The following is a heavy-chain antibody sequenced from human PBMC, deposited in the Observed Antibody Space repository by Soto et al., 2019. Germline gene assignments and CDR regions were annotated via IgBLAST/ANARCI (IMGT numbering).Heavy chain of an antibody. CDR1: RFTFSDYA. V-gene: IGHV3-23*01. D-gene: IGHD7-27*01. CDR2: VSASGGTT. Sequence: EVQLLESGGGLVQPGGSLRLSCVASRFTFSDYAMSWVRQAPGKGLEWVSAVSASGGTTYYADSVQGRFTISRDNSKKTFYRQMNRMRAEDTAIYYCAKDRKGGNTWGFDYWGQGTLVTVSS. CDR3: AKDRKGGNTWGFDY. J-gene: IGHJ4*02.